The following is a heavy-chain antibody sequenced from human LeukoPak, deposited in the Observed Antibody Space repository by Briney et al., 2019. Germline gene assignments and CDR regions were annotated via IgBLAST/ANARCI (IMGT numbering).Heavy chain of an antibody. CDR2: IYYSGST. Sequence: PETLSLTCTVSGGSISFYYCTWIRQPPGKGLEWIGSIYYSGSTNYNPSLKSRVTISVHTSKNQFSLKLSSVTAADTAMYYCARSQYSYDFFDYWGQGTLVTVSS. J-gene: IGHJ4*02. D-gene: IGHD5-18*01. CDR1: GGSISFYY. V-gene: IGHV4-59*08. CDR3: ARSQYSYDFFDY.